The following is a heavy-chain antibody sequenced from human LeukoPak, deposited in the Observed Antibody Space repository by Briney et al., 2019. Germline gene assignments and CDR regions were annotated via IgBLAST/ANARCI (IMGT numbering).Heavy chain of an antibody. CDR1: GFTVSSNY. D-gene: IGHD6-13*01. Sequence: GGSLRLSCAASGFTVSSNYMSWVRQAPGKGLEWVSVIYSGGSTYYADSVKGRFTISRDNSKNTLYLQMNSLRAEDTAVYYCARALSSSWPPYYFDCWGQGTLVTVSS. CDR3: ARALSSSWPPYYFDC. CDR2: IYSGGST. J-gene: IGHJ4*02. V-gene: IGHV3-53*01.